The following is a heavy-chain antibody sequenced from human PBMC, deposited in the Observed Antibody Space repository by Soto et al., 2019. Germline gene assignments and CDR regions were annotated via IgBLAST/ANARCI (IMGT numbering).Heavy chain of an antibody. CDR3: ARAGVVVVAATPGY. J-gene: IGHJ4*02. CDR2: INPNSGGT. Sequence: ASVKVSCKASGYTFTGYYMHWVRQAPGQGLEWMGWINPNSGGTNYAQKFQGRVTMTRDTSISTAHMELSRLRSDDTAVYYCARAGVVVVAATPGYWGQGTLVTVSS. V-gene: IGHV1-2*02. CDR1: GYTFTGYY. D-gene: IGHD2-15*01.